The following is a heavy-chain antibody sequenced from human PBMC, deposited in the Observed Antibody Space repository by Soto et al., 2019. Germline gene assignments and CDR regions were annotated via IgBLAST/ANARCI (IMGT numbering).Heavy chain of an antibody. CDR2: IDPSDSYT. CDR3: ALRDVREYDMDV. Sequence: GESLKISCKGSGYSFTSYWISWVRQMPGKGLEWMGRIDPSDSYTNYSPSFQGHVTISADKSISTAYLQWSSLKASDTAMYYCALRDVREYDMDVWGQGTTVTVSS. V-gene: IGHV5-10-1*01. CDR1: GYSFTSYW. J-gene: IGHJ6*02.